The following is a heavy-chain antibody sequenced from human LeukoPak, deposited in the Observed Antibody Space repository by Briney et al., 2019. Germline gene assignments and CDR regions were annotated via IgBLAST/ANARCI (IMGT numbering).Heavy chain of an antibody. CDR1: GYTFTVYY. CDR2: INPNSGGT. J-gene: IGHJ5*02. D-gene: IGHD4-17*01. Sequence: ASVKVSFKASGYTFTVYYMHWVRQAPGQGREWMGWINPNSGGTNYSQKFQGRVTMTRDTSISTAYMELSRLRSDDTAVYYCARDLSYDYGDYGWFDPWGQGTLVTVSS. V-gene: IGHV1-2*02. CDR3: ARDLSYDYGDYGWFDP.